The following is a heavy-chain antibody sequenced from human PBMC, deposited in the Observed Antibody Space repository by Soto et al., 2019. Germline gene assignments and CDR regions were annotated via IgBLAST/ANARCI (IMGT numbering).Heavy chain of an antibody. V-gene: IGHV1-69*01. CDR2: IIPIFGTA. Sequence: SVKVSCKASGGTFSSYAISWVRQAPGQGLEWMGGIIPIFGTANYAQKFQGRVTITADESTSTADMELSSLRYEDTAVYYCARGYRPIVATMLTLDYWGQGTMVTVSS. CDR1: GGTFSSYA. CDR3: ARGYRPIVATMLTLDY. J-gene: IGHJ4*02. D-gene: IGHD5-12*01.